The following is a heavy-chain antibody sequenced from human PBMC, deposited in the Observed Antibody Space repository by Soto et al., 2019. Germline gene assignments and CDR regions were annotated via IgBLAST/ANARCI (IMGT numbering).Heavy chain of an antibody. CDR2: IYHSGST. CDR1: GGSISSSNW. D-gene: IGHD5-12*01. V-gene: IGHV4-4*02. J-gene: IGHJ4*02. Sequence: SETLSLTCAVSGGSISSSNWWSWVRQPPGKGLEWIGEIYHSGSTNYNPSLKSRVTISVDTSKNQLSLKLSSVTAADTAVYYCVRGDSGYEPAFDYWGQGTLVTVSS. CDR3: VRGDSGYEPAFDY.